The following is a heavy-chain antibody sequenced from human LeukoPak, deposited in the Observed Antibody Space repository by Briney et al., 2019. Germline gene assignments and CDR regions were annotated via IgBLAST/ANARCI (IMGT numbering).Heavy chain of an antibody. CDR3: ARAVTTAPYYYYYYMDV. J-gene: IGHJ6*03. CDR2: ISPNGVIT. Sequence: GGSLRLSCAASGFTFSSHGMNWVRQAPGKGLEWVSGISPNGVITYYADSVKGRFTISRDNAQNSLYLQMNSLRAEDTAVYYCARAVTTAPYYYYYYMDVWGKGTTVTVSS. V-gene: IGHV3-48*01. D-gene: IGHD4-17*01. CDR1: GFTFSSHG.